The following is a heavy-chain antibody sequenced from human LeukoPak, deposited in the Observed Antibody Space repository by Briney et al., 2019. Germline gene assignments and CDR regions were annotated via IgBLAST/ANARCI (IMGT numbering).Heavy chain of an antibody. CDR1: GGTFSSYA. V-gene: IGHV1-24*01. CDR3: ATDEADLSPFDY. Sequence: ASVKVSCKASGGTFSSYAISWVRQAPGQGLEWVGGFDPEKGETIYAQKFQGRVTMTEDTSTDTAYMELSGLTSEDTGVYYCATDEADLSPFDYWGQGTLVTVSS. CDR2: FDPEKGET. J-gene: IGHJ4*02.